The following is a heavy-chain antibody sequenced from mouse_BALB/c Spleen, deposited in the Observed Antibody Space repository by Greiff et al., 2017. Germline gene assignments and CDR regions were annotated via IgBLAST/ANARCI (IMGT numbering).Heavy chain of an antibody. D-gene: IGHD1-1*01. CDR2: INPSNGRT. J-gene: IGHJ4*01. CDR3: ARRNLRAMDY. V-gene: IGHV1S81*02. CDR1: GYTFTSYW. Sequence: VQLQQPGAELVKPGASVKLSCKASGYTFTSYWMHWVKQRPGQGLEWIGEINPSNGRTNYNEKFKSKATLTVDKSSSTAYMQLSSLTSEDSAVYYCARRNLRAMDYWGQGTSVTVSS.